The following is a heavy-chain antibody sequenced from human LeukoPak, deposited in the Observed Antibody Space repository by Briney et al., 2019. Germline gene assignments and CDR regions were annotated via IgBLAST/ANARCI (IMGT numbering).Heavy chain of an antibody. CDR3: TRGDRTSWFY. J-gene: IGHJ4*02. D-gene: IGHD1-14*01. CDR2: MNPNTGDT. V-gene: IGHV1-8*01. Sequence: SRARQAPGQRNKNMGWMNPNTGDTGYAQEFQGRLTLTRDISISTAYMELSSLRSADSAVYYCTRGDRTSWFYWGQGTLVTVSS.